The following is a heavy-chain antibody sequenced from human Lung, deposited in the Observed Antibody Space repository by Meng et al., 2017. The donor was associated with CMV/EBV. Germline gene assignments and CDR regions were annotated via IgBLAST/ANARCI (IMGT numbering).Heavy chain of an antibody. CDR2: ISSSSSYI. Sequence: GGSLRLSXAASGFTFSSYSMNWVRQAPGKGLEWVSSISSSSSYIYYADSVKGRFTISRDNAKNSLYLQMNSLRAEDTAVYYCARDSSSSYYYYGMDVWGKGTTVTVSS. D-gene: IGHD6-6*01. CDR1: GFTFSSYS. CDR3: ARDSSSSYYYYGMDV. J-gene: IGHJ6*04. V-gene: IGHV3-21*01.